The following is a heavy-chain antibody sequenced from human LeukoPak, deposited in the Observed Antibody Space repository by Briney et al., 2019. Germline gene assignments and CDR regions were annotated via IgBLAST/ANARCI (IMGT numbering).Heavy chain of an antibody. J-gene: IGHJ3*02. CDR3: ARGYCSSNSCYGADAFDI. D-gene: IGHD2-2*01. CDR1: GYTFTTYY. CDR2: INPSGGST. Sequence: ASVKVSRKASGYTFTTYYMHWVRQAPGQGLEWMGLINPSGGSTSYAQKFQGRVTMTRDTSTSTVYMELSSLRSEDTAVYYCARGYCSSNSCYGADAFDIWGQGTMVTVSS. V-gene: IGHV1-46*01.